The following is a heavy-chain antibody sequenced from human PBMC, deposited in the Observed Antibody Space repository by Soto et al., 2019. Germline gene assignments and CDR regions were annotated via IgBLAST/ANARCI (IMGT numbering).Heavy chain of an antibody. Sequence: QLQLQESGPGLVKPSETLSLTCTVSGGSISSSSYYWGWIRQPPGKGLEWIGSIYYSGSTYYNPSLTSPVPISVNTTKNQFSLKLSSVTAADTAVYYCARSMTTVVTLDYWGQGTLFTVSS. V-gene: IGHV4-39*01. CDR2: IYYSGST. D-gene: IGHD4-17*01. J-gene: IGHJ4*02. CDR1: GGSISSSSYY. CDR3: ARSMTTVVTLDY.